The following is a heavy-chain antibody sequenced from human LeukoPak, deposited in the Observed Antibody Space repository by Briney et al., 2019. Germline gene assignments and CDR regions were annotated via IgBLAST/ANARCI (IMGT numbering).Heavy chain of an antibody. CDR1: GLTVSGNY. D-gene: IGHD4-17*01. CDR3: ATDYYGAPIDY. V-gene: IGHV3-21*01. CDR2: ISSSSSYI. Sequence: PGGSLRLSCTASGLTVSGNYMSWVRQAPGTGLEWVSSISSSSSYIYYADSLKGRFTISRDNAKNSLYLQMNSLRAEDTAVYYCATDYYGAPIDYWGQGTLVTVSS. J-gene: IGHJ4*02.